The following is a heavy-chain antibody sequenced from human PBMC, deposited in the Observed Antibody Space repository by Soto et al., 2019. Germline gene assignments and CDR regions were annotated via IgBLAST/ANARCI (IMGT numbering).Heavy chain of an antibody. CDR3: ARDPPNDKTQLDYGMDV. CDR2: ISARGGST. Sequence: GGSLILSCAASGFAFSSYTMNWVRQAPGKGLEWVSLISARGGSTYYADSVKCRFTISRDNSKNTFYLQMNRLRAEDTGVYYCARDPPNDKTQLDYGMDVWGQGTAVTVSS. D-gene: IGHD2-2*01. V-gene: IGHV3-23*01. CDR1: GFAFSSYT. J-gene: IGHJ6*02.